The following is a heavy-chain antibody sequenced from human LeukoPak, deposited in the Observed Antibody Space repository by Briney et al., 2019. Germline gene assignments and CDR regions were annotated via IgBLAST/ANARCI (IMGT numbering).Heavy chain of an antibody. CDR2: ISSSSSYI. Sequence: GGSLRLSCAASGFTFSSYSMNWVRQAPGKGLEWVSSISSSSSYIYYADSVKGRFTISRDNAKNSLYLQMNSLRAEDTAVYYCARDRAAPPDAFDIWGQGTMVTVSS. V-gene: IGHV3-21*01. CDR3: ARDRAAPPDAFDI. D-gene: IGHD2-15*01. CDR1: GFTFSSYS. J-gene: IGHJ3*02.